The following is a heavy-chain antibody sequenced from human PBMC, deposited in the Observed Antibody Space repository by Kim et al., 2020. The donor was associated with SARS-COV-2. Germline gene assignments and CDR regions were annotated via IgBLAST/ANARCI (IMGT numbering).Heavy chain of an antibody. CDR3: ARHKTYYDILTGYLYDAFDI. J-gene: IGHJ3*02. D-gene: IGHD3-9*01. CDR2: IDPSDSYT. CDR1: GYSFTSYW. Sequence: GESLKISCKGSGYSFTSYWISWVRQMPGKGLEWMGRIDPSDSYTNYSPSFQGHVTISADKSISTAYLQWSSLKASDTAMYYCARHKTYYDILTGYLYDAFDIWGQGTMVTVSS. V-gene: IGHV5-10-1*01.